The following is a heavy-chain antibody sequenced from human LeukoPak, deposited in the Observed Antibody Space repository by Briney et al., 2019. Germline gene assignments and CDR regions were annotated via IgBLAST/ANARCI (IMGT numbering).Heavy chain of an antibody. CDR2: IYYSGST. V-gene: IGHV4-30-4*01. CDR3: ARDRGSSFSYYCGMDV. D-gene: IGHD6-13*01. J-gene: IGHJ6*02. CDR1: GGSISSGDYY. Sequence: PSETLSLTCTVSGGSISSGDYYWSWIRQPPGKGLEWIGYIYYSGSTYYNPSLKSRVTISVDTSKNQFSLKLSSVTAADTAVYYCARDRGSSFSYYCGMDVWGQGTTVTVSS.